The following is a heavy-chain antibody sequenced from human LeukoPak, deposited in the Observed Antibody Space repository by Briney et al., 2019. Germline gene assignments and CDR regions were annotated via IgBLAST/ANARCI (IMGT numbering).Heavy chain of an antibody. Sequence: GRSLRLSCTASGFIFSSYWMSWVRQAPGKGLEWVANIKYDGSEKYYVDSVKGRFTISRDNAKNSLYLHMISLRAEDTAVYYCARTGDSHYWGQGTLVTVSS. CDR1: GFIFSSYW. D-gene: IGHD7-27*01. J-gene: IGHJ4*02. V-gene: IGHV3-7*03. CDR3: ARTGDSHY. CDR2: IKYDGSEK.